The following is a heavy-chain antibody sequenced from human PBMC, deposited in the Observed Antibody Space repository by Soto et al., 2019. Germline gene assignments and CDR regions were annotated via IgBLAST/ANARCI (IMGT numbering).Heavy chain of an antibody. Sequence: ASVKVSCKASGYTFTGYYMHCVRQAPGQGLEWMGWINPNSGGTNYAQKFQGWVTMTRDTSISTAYMELSRLRSDDTAVYYCARGYSYGDYEDYYYYMDVWGKGTTVTVSS. CDR2: INPNSGGT. CDR3: ARGYSYGDYEDYYYYMDV. V-gene: IGHV1-2*04. CDR1: GYTFTGYY. J-gene: IGHJ6*03. D-gene: IGHD4-17*01.